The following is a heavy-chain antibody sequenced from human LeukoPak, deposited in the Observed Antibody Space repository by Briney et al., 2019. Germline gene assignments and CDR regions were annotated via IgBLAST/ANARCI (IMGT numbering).Heavy chain of an antibody. CDR1: GGSMSNYY. Sequence: SETLSLTCTVSGGSMSNYYVSWFRQPPGKALEGIGFVFYSGSTNYNPSLKSRVTILVDTSKNHFTLKLSSVTAADTAVYYCARHLNLNWYFDLWGRGTLVTVSS. CDR3: ARHLNLNWYFDL. CDR2: VFYSGST. V-gene: IGHV4-59*08. J-gene: IGHJ2*01.